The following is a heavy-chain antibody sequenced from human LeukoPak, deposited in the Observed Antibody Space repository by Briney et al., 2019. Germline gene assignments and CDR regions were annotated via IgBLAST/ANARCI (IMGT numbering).Heavy chain of an antibody. J-gene: IGHJ4*02. CDR2: IYYSGST. V-gene: IGHV4-39*01. CDR3: ARRGEGTSMSRFDY. D-gene: IGHD3-22*01. CDR1: GGSISSSSYY. Sequence: SETLSLTCTVSGGSISSSSYYWGWIRQPPGKGPEWIGSIYYSGSTYYNPSLKSRVTISVDTSKKQFSLKLSSVTAADTAVYYCARRGEGTSMSRFDYWGQGTLVTVSS.